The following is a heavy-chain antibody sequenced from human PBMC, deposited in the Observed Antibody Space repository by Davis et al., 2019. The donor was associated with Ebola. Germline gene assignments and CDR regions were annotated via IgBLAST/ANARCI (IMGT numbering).Heavy chain of an antibody. D-gene: IGHD3-22*01. CDR2: INHSGST. V-gene: IGHV4-4*02. Sequence: SETLSLTCAVSGGSISSSNWWSWVRQPPGKGLEWIGEINHSGSTNYNPSLKSRVTISVDTSKNQFSLKLSSVTAADTAVYYCARQGSSGYYYYFDYWGQGTLVTVSS. CDR1: GGSISSSNW. J-gene: IGHJ4*02. CDR3: ARQGSSGYYYYFDY.